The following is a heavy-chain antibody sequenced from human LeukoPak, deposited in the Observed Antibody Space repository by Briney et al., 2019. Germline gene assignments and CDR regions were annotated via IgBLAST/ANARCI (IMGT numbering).Heavy chain of an antibody. D-gene: IGHD4-17*01. J-gene: IGHJ4*02. CDR2: IFPNGNT. CDR3: ARANPVYGDFDY. Sequence: PGGSLRLSCTLSGLAVSGNYLTWVRQAPGKGLERVSVIFPNGNTYSADFVEGRFSISRDKSTNTLFLDMSRVGTDDTAVYFCARANPVYGDFDYWGQGTLVSVSS. CDR1: GLAVSGNY. V-gene: IGHV3-53*01.